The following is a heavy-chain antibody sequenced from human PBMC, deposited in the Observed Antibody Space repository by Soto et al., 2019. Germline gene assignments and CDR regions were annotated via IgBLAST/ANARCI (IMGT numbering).Heavy chain of an antibody. Sequence: GGSLRLSCAASGFTFSSYAMHWVRQAPGKGLEWVAVISYDGSNKYYADSVKGRFTISRDNSKNTLYLQMNSLRAEDTAVYYCARDVVDVDTAMADDYWGQGTLVTVSS. CDR2: ISYDGSNK. D-gene: IGHD5-18*01. CDR1: GFTFSSYA. V-gene: IGHV3-30-3*01. J-gene: IGHJ4*02. CDR3: ARDVVDVDTAMADDY.